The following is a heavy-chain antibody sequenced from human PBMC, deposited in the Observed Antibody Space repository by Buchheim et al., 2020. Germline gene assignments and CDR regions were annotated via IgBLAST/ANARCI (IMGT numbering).Heavy chain of an antibody. J-gene: IGHJ5*02. D-gene: IGHD3-3*01. CDR1: EGTFSSYT. CDR3: ARVSTIFGVVIIGAGFDP. Sequence: QVQLVQSGAEVKKPGSSVKVSCKASEGTFSSYTISWARQAPGQGLEWMGRIIPILGIANYAQNFQGRVTITADKSTSTAYMELSSLRSEDTAVYYCARVSTIFGVVIIGAGFDPWGQGTL. CDR2: IIPILGIA. V-gene: IGHV1-69*02.